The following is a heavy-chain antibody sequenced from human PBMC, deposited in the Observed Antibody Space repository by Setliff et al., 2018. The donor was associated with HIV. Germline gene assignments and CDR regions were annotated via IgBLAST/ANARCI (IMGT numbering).Heavy chain of an antibody. V-gene: IGHV4-39*07. Sequence: PSETLSLTCTVSGGSISSSSYYWGWIRQPPGKGLEWIGSMYYSGSTYSNPSLKSRVTISVDTSKNQFSLKLSSVTAADTAVYYCARRGTGYDYGMDVWGQGTTVTVSS. CDR2: MYYSGST. CDR3: ARRGTGYDYGMDV. CDR1: GGSISSSSYY. J-gene: IGHJ6*02. D-gene: IGHD2-8*02.